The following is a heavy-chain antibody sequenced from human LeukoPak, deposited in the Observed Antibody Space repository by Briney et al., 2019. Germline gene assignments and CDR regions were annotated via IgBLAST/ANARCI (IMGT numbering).Heavy chain of an antibody. Sequence: SETLSLTWTVSGGCISSYYWSWIRQPPGKGLEWIGYIYTSGSTNYNPSLKSRVTISVDTSKNQFSLKLSSVTAADTAVYYCARQERGIAAAGTLDYWGQGTLVTVSS. CDR2: IYTSGST. D-gene: IGHD6-13*01. CDR1: GGCISSYY. J-gene: IGHJ4*02. CDR3: ARQERGIAAAGTLDY. V-gene: IGHV4-4*09.